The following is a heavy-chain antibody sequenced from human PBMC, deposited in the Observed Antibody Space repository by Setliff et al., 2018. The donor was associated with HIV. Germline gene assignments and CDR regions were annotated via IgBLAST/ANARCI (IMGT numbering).Heavy chain of an antibody. CDR1: GYTFTNYY. D-gene: IGHD2-15*01. Sequence: ASVKVSCKASGYTFTNYYMHWVRQAPGRGLEWMGIINPSGGSTTYAQKFQGRVTMTRDTSTSTVYMELSSLRSEDTAVYYCARGRKRSENVVVVVAATMDAFDIWGQGTMVTVSS. CDR2: INPSGGST. J-gene: IGHJ3*02. V-gene: IGHV1-46*01. CDR3: ARGRKRSENVVVVVAATMDAFDI.